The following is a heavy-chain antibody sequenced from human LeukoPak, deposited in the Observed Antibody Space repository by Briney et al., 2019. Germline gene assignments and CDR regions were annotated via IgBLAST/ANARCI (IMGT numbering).Heavy chain of an antibody. D-gene: IGHD3-10*01. J-gene: IGHJ5*02. CDR2: IKQDGSEK. V-gene: IGHV3-7*01. Sequence: PGGSLRLSCAASGFTFSSHWMSWVRQAPGKGLEWVANIKQDGSEKYYVDSVKGRFTISRDNAKNSLYLQMNSLRAEDTAVYYCARASVYYYGSGRERNWFDPWGQGTLVTVSS. CDR3: ARASVYYYGSGRERNWFDP. CDR1: GFTFSSHW.